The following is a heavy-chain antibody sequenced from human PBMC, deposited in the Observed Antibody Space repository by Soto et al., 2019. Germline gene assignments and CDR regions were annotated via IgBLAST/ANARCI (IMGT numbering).Heavy chain of an antibody. J-gene: IGHJ5*02. CDR3: ARSVFP. D-gene: IGHD3-3*01. V-gene: IGHV4-31*03. CDR2: IHHSGST. Sequence: SETLSLTCNVSGGSISSGGYYWTWTRQHPGKGLEWIGNIHHSGSTFYNPSLKSRVTISVDTSKNQFSLKLSSVTAADTAVYYCARSVFPWGQGTLVTVSS. CDR1: GGSISSGGYY.